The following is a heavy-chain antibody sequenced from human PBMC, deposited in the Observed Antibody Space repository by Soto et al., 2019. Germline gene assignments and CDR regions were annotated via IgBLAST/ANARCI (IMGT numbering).Heavy chain of an antibody. J-gene: IGHJ4*02. CDR3: ARVGLNWNYGWAPYYFDY. CDR2: IKQDGSEK. CDR1: GFTFSSYW. D-gene: IGHD1-7*01. V-gene: IGHV3-7*05. Sequence: GGSLRLSCAASGFTFSSYWMSWVRQAPGKGLEWVANIKQDGSEKYYVDSVKGRFTISRDNAKNSLYLQMNSLRAEDTAVYYCARVGLNWNYGWAPYYFDYWGQGTLVTSPQ.